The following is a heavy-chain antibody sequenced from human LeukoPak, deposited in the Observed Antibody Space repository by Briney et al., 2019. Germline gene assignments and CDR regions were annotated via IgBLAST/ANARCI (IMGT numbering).Heavy chain of an antibody. V-gene: IGHV4-61*02. CDR3: ARGWGGDSSGRLVNY. D-gene: IGHD3-22*01. CDR1: GVSISSGSYY. CDR2: IYTSGST. J-gene: IGHJ4*02. Sequence: SQTLSLTCTVSGVSISSGSYYWSWLRQPAGKGLEWIVRIYTSGSTNYNPSLKSRVTISVDTSKNQFSLKLSSVTAADTAVYYCARGWGGDSSGRLVNYWGQGTLVTVSS.